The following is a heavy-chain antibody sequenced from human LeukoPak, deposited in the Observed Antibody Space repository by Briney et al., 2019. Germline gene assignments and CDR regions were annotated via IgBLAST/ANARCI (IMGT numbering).Heavy chain of an antibody. CDR2: VSNDGGIK. CDR1: GFTFSTFD. Sequence: GGSLRLSCAASGFTFSTFDMDWVRQAPGKGLEWVALVSNDGGIKYYGASVRGRFTISRDNPENTLYLQMNSLRADDTAVYYCAKGGEQKTFRCGMDSWGQGTLVTVSS. V-gene: IGHV3-30*18. J-gene: IGHJ4*02. CDR3: AKGGEQKTFRCGMDS. D-gene: IGHD1/OR15-1a*01.